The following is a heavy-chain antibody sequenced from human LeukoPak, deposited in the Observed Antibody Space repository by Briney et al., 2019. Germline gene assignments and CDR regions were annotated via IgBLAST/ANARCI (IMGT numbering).Heavy chain of an antibody. CDR1: GFTFSSYS. CDR3: ASSRFDP. J-gene: IGHJ5*02. Sequence: GGSLRLSCAASGFTFSSYSMNWVRQAPGKGLERVSSIRSGSSSYIYYADSVKGRFTISRDNAKNSLYLQINSLRAEDTAVYYCASSRFDPWGQGTLVTVSS. V-gene: IGHV3-21*01. CDR2: IRSGSSSYI.